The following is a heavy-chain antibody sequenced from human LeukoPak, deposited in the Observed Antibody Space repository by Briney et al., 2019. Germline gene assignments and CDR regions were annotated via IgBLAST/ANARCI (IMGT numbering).Heavy chain of an antibody. D-gene: IGHD1-26*01. CDR3: ARDSRWELRFDN. V-gene: IGHV3-53*01. CDR2: IYSGGST. Sequence: PGGSLRLSCAASGFTVSSNYMSWVRQAPGKGLEWVSVIYSGGSTYYADSVKGRFTISRDSSKNTLYLQMNSLRAEDTAVYYCARDSRWELRFDNWGQGTLVTVSS. CDR1: GFTVSSNY. J-gene: IGHJ4*02.